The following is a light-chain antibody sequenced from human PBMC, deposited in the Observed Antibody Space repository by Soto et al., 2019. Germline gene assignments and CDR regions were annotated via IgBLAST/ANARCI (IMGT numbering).Light chain of an antibody. CDR2: AAS. J-gene: IGKJ5*01. CDR3: QQLDTYPIT. V-gene: IGKV1-9*01. CDR1: QGISSY. Sequence: DIQLTQSPSFLSASVGDRVTITCRASQGISSYLAWYQQKQGKAPKLLIYAASTLQSGVPSRFSGSGSGTEFTLTLSSLQPEDFATYYCQQLDTYPITFGQGTRLEIK.